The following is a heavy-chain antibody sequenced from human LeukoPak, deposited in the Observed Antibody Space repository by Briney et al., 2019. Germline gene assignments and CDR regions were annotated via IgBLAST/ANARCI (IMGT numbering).Heavy chain of an antibody. J-gene: IGHJ4*02. CDR3: AHYGDYRFLYYFDY. CDR2: IYWNGNK. Sequence: SGPTLVKPTQTLTLTCTFSGLSLSTKGVGVGWIRQPPGKALEWLALIYWNGNKLYSPSLKSRLTITKDTSNNQVVLTMTNMDPVDTATYYCAHYGDYRFLYYFDYWGQGTLVTVSP. V-gene: IGHV2-5*01. CDR1: GLSLSTKGVG. D-gene: IGHD4-17*01.